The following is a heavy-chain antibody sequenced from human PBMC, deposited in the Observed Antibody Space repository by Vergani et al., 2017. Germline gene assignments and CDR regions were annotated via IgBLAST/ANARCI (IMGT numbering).Heavy chain of an antibody. CDR3: ASNGYYCLDY. V-gene: IGHV4-39*01. CDR2: VFYGGRT. Sequence: QMQLQESGPGLVKPSETLSLSCTVSGDSISTSSYAWGWIRQPPGKTLEWIGTVFYGGRTSYNPSLKSRVTLSLDTSKKQISLPLTSVTAADTAVYYCASNGYYCLDYWGRGTLVTVSS. J-gene: IGHJ4*02. CDR1: GDSISTSSYA. D-gene: IGHD3-22*01.